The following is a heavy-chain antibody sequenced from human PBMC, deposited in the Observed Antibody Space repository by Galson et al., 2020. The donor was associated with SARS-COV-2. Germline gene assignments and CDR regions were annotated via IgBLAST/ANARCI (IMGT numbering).Heavy chain of an antibody. D-gene: IGHD3-3*01. CDR1: GFTFSSYR. V-gene: IGHV3-30*18. CDR2: ISYDGSNK. J-gene: IGHJ4*02. Sequence: GGSLRLSCAASGFTFSSYRMHWVRQAPGKGLEWVAVISYDGSNKYYADSVKGRFTISRDNSKNTLYLQMNSLRAEDTAVYYCAKDRYYDCWSGEPGGGDYWGQGTLVTVAS. CDR3: AKDRYYDCWSGEPGGGDY.